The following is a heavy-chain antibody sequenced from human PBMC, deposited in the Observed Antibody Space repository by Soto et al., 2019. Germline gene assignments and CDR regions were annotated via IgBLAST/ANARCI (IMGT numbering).Heavy chain of an antibody. CDR2: ISYDGSNK. CDR1: GFTFSSYA. D-gene: IGHD4-17*01. Sequence: QVQLVESGGGVVQPGRSLRLSCAASGFTFSSYAMHWVRQAPGKGLEWVAVISYDGSNKYYADSVKGRFTISRDNSKNTLYLQMNSLRAEDTAVYYWARDGSYGDYIGGIDVWGQGTTVTVSS. J-gene: IGHJ6*02. V-gene: IGHV3-30-3*01. CDR3: ARDGSYGDYIGGIDV.